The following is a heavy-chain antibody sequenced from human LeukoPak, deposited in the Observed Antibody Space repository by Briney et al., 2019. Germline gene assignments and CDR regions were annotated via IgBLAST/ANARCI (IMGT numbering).Heavy chain of an antibody. V-gene: IGHV1-46*01. CDR3: ARIRDSYNDAYDI. J-gene: IGHJ3*02. CDR2: INPGGDNT. CDR1: GYTFTGYY. D-gene: IGHD5-24*01. Sequence: ASVKVSCKASGYTFTGYYIHWVRQAPGQGLEWMGLINPGGDNTNYAQNFQGRVTMTRDTSASTVYMELSSLRSEDTAIYYCARIRDSYNDAYDIWGQGTVVTVPS.